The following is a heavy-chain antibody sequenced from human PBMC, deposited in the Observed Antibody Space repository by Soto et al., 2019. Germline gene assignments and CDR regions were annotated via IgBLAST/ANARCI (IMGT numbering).Heavy chain of an antibody. CDR1: GGSITSSYY. V-gene: IGHV4-39*07. CDR2: IYYSGST. D-gene: IGHD3-22*01. Sequence: PSETLSLTCTVSGGSITSSYYWGWIRQPPGKGLEWIGSIYYSGSTYYNPSLKSRVTISVDTSNNQFSLKLSYVTAAETAVYYCARDLPPSYDSNGYSVFDIWGQGTMVTVSS. J-gene: IGHJ3*02. CDR3: ARDLPPSYDSNGYSVFDI.